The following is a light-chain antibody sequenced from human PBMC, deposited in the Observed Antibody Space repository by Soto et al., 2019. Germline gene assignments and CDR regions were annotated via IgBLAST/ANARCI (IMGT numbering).Light chain of an antibody. CDR2: DTS. Sequence: EVVMTQSPATLSVSPGEGVTLSCRASQCIGYTLAWYQHKPGQTPRLLIYDTSTRATGVPARFSGSRSGPEFPLTINSLQSEDFAIYYCQPYNNWPLTFGGGTKVDIK. V-gene: IGKV3-15*01. CDR3: QPYNNWPLT. CDR1: QCIGYT. J-gene: IGKJ4*01.